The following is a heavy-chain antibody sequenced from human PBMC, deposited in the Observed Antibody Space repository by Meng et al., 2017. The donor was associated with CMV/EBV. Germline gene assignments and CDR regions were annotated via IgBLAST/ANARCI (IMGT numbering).Heavy chain of an antibody. CDR3: AADSNGGSSSWLGHYYYYGMDV. Sequence: SVKVSCKASGFTFTSSAVQWVRQARGQRLEWIGWIVVGSGNTNYAPKFQERVTITRDMSTSTAYMELSSLRSEDTAVYYCAADSNGGSSSWLGHYYYYGMDVWDQGTTVTVS. CDR1: GFTFTSSA. J-gene: IGHJ6*02. V-gene: IGHV1-58*01. CDR2: IVVGSGNT. D-gene: IGHD6-13*01.